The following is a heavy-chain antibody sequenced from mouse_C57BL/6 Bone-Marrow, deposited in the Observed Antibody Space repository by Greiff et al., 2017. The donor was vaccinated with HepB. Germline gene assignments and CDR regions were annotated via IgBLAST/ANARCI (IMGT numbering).Heavy chain of an antibody. V-gene: IGHV7-1*01. CDR3: ASDAHYDYDSYAMVY. CDR1: GFTFSDYY. CDR2: SRHKANDYTT. Sequence: DVKLVESGGGLVQPGRSLRLSCATSGFTFSDYYMEWVRQAPGKGLEWIAASRHKANDYTTEYSAYVKGRFIVSKATSQSILYLQMNALRAEDTAIDYCASDAHYDYDSYAMVYGAKETSLTVST. J-gene: IGHJ4*01. D-gene: IGHD2-4*01.